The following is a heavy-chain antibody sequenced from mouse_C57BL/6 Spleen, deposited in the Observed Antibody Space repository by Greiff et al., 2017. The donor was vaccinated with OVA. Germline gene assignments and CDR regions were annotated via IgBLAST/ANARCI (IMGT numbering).Heavy chain of an antibody. V-gene: IGHV1-64*01. CDR3: GYDYDVRY. CDR2: IHPNSGST. Sequence: VQLQQPGAELVKPGASVNLSCKASGYTFTSYWMHWVKQRPGQGLEWIGMIHPNSGSTNYNEKFKSKATLTVDKSSSTAYMQLSSLTSEDSAVYYCGYDYDVRYWGQGTTLTVSS. D-gene: IGHD2-4*01. CDR1: GYTFTSYW. J-gene: IGHJ2*01.